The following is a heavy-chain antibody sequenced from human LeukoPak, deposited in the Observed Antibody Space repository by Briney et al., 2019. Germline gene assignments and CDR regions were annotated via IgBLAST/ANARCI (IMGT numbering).Heavy chain of an antibody. CDR2: IYHSGRT. J-gene: IGHJ4*02. V-gene: IGHV4-38-2*02. CDR3: ARGGPWELSHRDYFDY. CDR1: GYSIASGYL. Sequence: PSETLSLTRTVSGYSIASGYLWGWIRQTSEKGLEWIATIYHSGRTYYNLSLKSRVTISMDTSRNQFSLKVTSVTAAETALYFCARGGPWELSHRDYFDYWGQGTLVTVSS. D-gene: IGHD1-26*01.